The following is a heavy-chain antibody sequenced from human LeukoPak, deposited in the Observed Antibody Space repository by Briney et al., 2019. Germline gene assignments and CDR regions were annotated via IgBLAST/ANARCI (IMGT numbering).Heavy chain of an antibody. Sequence: GGSLRLSCAASGFTFDNYAMHWVRQAPGKGLEWVSGISWNNGSIGYADSVKGRFTISRDNAKNSLYLQMNSLRAEDTALYYCAKGGGYSYSSDFDYWGQGTLVTVSS. J-gene: IGHJ4*02. V-gene: IGHV3-9*01. CDR1: GFTFDNYA. D-gene: IGHD5-18*01. CDR3: AKGGGYSYSSDFDY. CDR2: ISWNNGSI.